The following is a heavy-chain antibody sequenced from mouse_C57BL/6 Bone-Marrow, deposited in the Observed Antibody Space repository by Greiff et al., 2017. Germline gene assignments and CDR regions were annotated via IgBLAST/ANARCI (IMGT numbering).Heavy chain of an antibody. CDR2: IDPSDSYT. V-gene: IGHV1-59*01. D-gene: IGHD1-1*01. CDR3: ARKGALLLWYFDV. J-gene: IGHJ1*03. CDR1: GYTFTSYW. Sequence: VQLQQPGAELVRPGTSVKLSCKASGYTFTSYWMHWVKQRPGQGLEWIGVIDPSDSYTNYNQKFKGKATLTVDTSSSTAYMQLSSLTSEDSAVYYCARKGALLLWYFDVWGTGTTVTVSS.